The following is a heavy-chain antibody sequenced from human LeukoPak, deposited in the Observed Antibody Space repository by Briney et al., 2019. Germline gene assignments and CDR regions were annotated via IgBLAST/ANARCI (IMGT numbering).Heavy chain of an antibody. CDR1: GYSFTSYW. V-gene: IGHV5-51*01. Sequence: GESLKISCKSSGYSFTSYWIAWVRQMPGKGLEWMGIIYPGDSDTTYSPSFQGQVTISADKSISTAYLQWNTLEASDTAMYYCARRQYSGYDFDFWGQGTLVTVSS. D-gene: IGHD5-12*01. J-gene: IGHJ4*02. CDR3: ARRQYSGYDFDF. CDR2: IYPGDSDT.